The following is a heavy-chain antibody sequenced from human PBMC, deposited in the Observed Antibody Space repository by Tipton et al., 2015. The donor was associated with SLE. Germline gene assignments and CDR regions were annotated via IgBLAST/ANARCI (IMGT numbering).Heavy chain of an antibody. J-gene: IGHJ4*02. CDR2: MHNSGDS. CDR3: ARDIEAPGDFLYFDY. Sequence: TLSLTCTVSGGSIRSSIYYWGWIRQPPGKGLEWIGQMHNSGDSTYNPSLKSRVTMSVDTSKNHFSLKLTSVIAADTAVYYCARDIEAPGDFLYFDYWGQGILVTVSS. CDR1: GGSIRSSIYY. D-gene: IGHD7-27*01. V-gene: IGHV4-61*03.